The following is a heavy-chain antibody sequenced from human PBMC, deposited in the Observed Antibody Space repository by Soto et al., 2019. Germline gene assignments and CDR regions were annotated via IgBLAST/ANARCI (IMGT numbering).Heavy chain of an antibody. Sequence: QVQLVQSGAEEKKPGASVKVSCKASGYTFTSYAMHWVRQAPGQRLEWMGWINAGNGNTKYSQKFQGRVTITRDTSGSTAYMELGSMRAEDTAVDYCARASGWYVSDYWGQGTLVTVSS. D-gene: IGHD6-19*01. V-gene: IGHV1-3*05. CDR3: ARASGWYVSDY. J-gene: IGHJ4*02. CDR2: INAGNGNT. CDR1: GYTFTSYA.